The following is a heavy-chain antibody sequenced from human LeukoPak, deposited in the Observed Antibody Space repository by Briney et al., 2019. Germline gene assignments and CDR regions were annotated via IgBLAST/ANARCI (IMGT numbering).Heavy chain of an antibody. D-gene: IGHD3-10*01. V-gene: IGHV1-18*04. CDR1: GYTFTGYY. Sequence: ASVKVSCKASGYTFTGYYMHWVRQAPGQGLEWMGWISAYNGNTNYAQKLQGRVTMTTDTSTSTAYMELRSLRSDDTAVYYCARVAYYGSGSYYNVPSLDYWGQGTLVTVSS. CDR2: ISAYNGNT. J-gene: IGHJ4*02. CDR3: ARVAYYGSGSYYNVPSLDY.